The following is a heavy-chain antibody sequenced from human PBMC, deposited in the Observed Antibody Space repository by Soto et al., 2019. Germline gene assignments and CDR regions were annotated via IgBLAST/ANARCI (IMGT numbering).Heavy chain of an antibody. CDR3: AREGRGFAGGLDV. D-gene: IGHD3-10*01. J-gene: IGHJ6*02. CDR2: IGSAGDT. CDR1: GFTFNTYG. V-gene: IGHV3-13*01. Sequence: PLGGSLRLSCAASGFTFNTYGMRWVRQVTGKGLEWVSLIGSAGDTYYSDSVKGRFAISRENAKNSLYLQMNSLRAGDTAVYYCAREGRGFAGGLDVWGQGTTVTVSS.